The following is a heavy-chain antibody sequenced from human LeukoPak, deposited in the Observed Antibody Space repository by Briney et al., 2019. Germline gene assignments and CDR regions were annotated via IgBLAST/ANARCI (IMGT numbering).Heavy chain of an antibody. CDR1: GGSFSGYY. J-gene: IGHJ4*02. CDR2: INHSGST. CDR3: ARGTGYSYGLYYFDY. D-gene: IGHD5-18*01. V-gene: IGHV4-34*01. Sequence: PSETLSLTCAVYGGSFSGYYWSWIRQPPGKGLEWIGEINHSGSTNYNPSLKSRVTISVDTSKNQFSQKLSSVTAADTAVYYCARGTGYSYGLYYFDYWGQGTLVTVSS.